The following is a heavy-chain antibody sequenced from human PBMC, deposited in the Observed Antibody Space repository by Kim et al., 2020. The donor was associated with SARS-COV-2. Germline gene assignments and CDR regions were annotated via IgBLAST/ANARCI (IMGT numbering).Heavy chain of an antibody. CDR3: ARCRSWRYYYGMDV. V-gene: IGHV4-34*01. D-gene: IGHD3-3*01. J-gene: IGHJ6*02. Sequence: PSLKSRVTIAVHTSNNQCSLKLSSVTAADTAVYYCARCRSWRYYYGMDVWGQGTTVTVSS.